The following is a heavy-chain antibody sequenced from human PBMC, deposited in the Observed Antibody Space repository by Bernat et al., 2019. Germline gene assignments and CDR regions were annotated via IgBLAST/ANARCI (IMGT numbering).Heavy chain of an antibody. CDR1: SVSNAW. CDR3: TTGKGIGYSYGHKNLGKSFDY. J-gene: IGHJ4*02. CDR2: IKSKTDGGTT. V-gene: IGHV3-15*07. Sequence: SVSNAWMNWVRQAPGKGLEWVGRIKSKTDGGTTDYAAPVKGRFTISRDDSKNTLYLQMNSLKTEDTAVYYCTTGKGIGYSYGHKNLGKSFDYWGQGTLVTVSS. D-gene: IGHD5-18*01.